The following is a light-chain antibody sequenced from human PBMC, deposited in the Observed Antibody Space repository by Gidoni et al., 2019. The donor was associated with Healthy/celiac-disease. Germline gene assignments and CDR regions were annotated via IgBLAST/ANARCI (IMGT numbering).Light chain of an antibody. J-gene: IGLJ2*01. Sequence: SYELTQPPSVSVVPEHTASITCSGDKLGDKYACWYQQKPGQSPVLVIYQDSKRPSGIPERFSGSNSGNTATLTISGTQAMDEADYYCQAWDSSTAHVVFGGGTKLTVL. CDR1: KLGDKY. CDR3: QAWDSSTAHVV. CDR2: QDS. V-gene: IGLV3-1*01.